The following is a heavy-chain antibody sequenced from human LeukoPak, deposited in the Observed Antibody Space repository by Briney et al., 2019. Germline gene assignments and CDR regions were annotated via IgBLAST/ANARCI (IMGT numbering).Heavy chain of an antibody. V-gene: IGHV4-34*01. CDR3: ARRSGYSYSAGVNL. CDR2: INQSGTA. Sequence: SETLCLTCAVYGGSFNHDYCNWIRQPPGKGLEWIGEINQSGTANYNPSLKSRVTISLDTSKNQFSLNLNSVTAADTAVYYCARRSGYSYSAGVNLWGQGNLVTVSS. J-gene: IGHJ5*02. D-gene: IGHD5-12*01. CDR1: GGSFNHDY.